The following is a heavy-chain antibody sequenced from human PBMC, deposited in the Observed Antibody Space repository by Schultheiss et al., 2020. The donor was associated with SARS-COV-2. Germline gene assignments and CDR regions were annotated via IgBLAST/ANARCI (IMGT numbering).Heavy chain of an antibody. V-gene: IGHV3-23*01. Sequence: GGSLRLSCAASGFTFSSYWMSWVRQAPGKGLEWVSAISGSGGSTYYADSVKGRFTISRDNSKNTLYLQMNSLRAEDTALYYCAKDGGAAGTFDFWGQGTLVTVSS. J-gene: IGHJ4*02. CDR2: ISGSGGST. D-gene: IGHD6-13*01. CDR1: GFTFSSYW. CDR3: AKDGGAAGTFDF.